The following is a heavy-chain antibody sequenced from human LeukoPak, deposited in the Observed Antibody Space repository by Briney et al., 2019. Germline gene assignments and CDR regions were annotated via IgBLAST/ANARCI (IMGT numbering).Heavy chain of an antibody. J-gene: IGHJ4*02. Sequence: GGSLRLSCAASGFTFSSYGMHWVRQAPGKGLEWVAFIRYDGSNKYYADSVKGRFTISRDNSKNTLYLQMNSLRAEDTAVYYCAKDPQLYYYDSSGYFDYWGQGTLVTVSS. D-gene: IGHD3-22*01. CDR2: IRYDGSNK. CDR3: AKDPQLYYYDSSGYFDY. V-gene: IGHV3-30*02. CDR1: GFTFSSYG.